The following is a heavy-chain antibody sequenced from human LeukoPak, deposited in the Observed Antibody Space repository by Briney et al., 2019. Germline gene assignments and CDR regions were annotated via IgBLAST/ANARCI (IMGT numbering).Heavy chain of an antibody. J-gene: IGHJ4*02. V-gene: IGHV3-23*01. CDR3: AKDRASSQGY. CDR2: ISGSGGST. Sequence: GGSLRLSCAASGFTFSSYAMSWVCQAPGKGLEWVSAISGSGGSTYYADSVKGRFTISRDNSKYTLYLQMNSLRAEDTAVYYCAKDRASSQGYWGQGTLVTVSS. CDR1: GFTFSSYA. D-gene: IGHD6-19*01.